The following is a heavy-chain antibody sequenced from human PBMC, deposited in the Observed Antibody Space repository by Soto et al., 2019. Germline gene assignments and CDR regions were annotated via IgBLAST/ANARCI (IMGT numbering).Heavy chain of an antibody. J-gene: IGHJ5*02. V-gene: IGHV6-1*01. Sequence: PSQAQSLSYAISVDSVSSYIAAWNCIRQTPSRGLEWLGRTYYRSKWYNDYAVSVKSRITINPDTSKNQFSLQLNSVTPEDTAVYYCARDSGYSGYDYGNWFDPWGQGTLVTVSS. D-gene: IGHD5-12*01. CDR1: VDSVSSYIAA. CDR2: TYYRSKWYN. CDR3: ARDSGYSGYDYGNWFDP.